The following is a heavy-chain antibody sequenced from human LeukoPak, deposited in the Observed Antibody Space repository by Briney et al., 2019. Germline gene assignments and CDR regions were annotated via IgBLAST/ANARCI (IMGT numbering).Heavy chain of an antibody. J-gene: IGHJ4*02. CDR1: GFTSSNYA. CDR2: ICGSGGAT. CDR3: AKGRDGYNSDY. D-gene: IGHD5-12*01. Sequence: GGSLRLSCAASGFTSSNYAMTWVRQAPGKGLEWVSSICGSGGATYYADSVKGRFTISRDNSKNTLYLQVNSLRAEDTAVYYCAKGRDGYNSDYWGQGTLVTVSS. V-gene: IGHV3-23*01.